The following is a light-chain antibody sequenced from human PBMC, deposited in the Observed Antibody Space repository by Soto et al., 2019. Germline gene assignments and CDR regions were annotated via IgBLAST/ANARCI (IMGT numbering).Light chain of an antibody. V-gene: IGKV3-20*01. J-gene: IGKJ2*01. Sequence: EIVLTQSPGTLSLSPGERATLSCRASQSVSSTYLAWYQQKPGQAPRLLIYGASIRATGVPDRFSGSGSGTDLTLTISRLEPEDLAVYYCQQYGSSPYTFGQGTKLEIK. CDR2: GAS. CDR1: QSVSSTY. CDR3: QQYGSSPYT.